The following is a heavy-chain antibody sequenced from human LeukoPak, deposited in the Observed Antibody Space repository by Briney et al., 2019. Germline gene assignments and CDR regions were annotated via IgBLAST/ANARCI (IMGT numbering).Heavy chain of an antibody. CDR3: ATNSGSYFLY. Sequence: ASVKVSCKVSGYSLTELSMDWVRQAPGKGLEWMGGFDPEEDDTIYAQKFQGRVTMTEDTSTDTAYMELSSLRPEDTAVYYCATNSGSYFLYWGQGTLVTVSS. J-gene: IGHJ4*02. V-gene: IGHV1-24*01. D-gene: IGHD1-26*01. CDR2: FDPEEDDT. CDR1: GYSLTELS.